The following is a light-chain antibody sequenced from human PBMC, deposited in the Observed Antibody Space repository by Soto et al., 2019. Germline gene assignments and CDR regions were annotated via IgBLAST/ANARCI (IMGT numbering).Light chain of an antibody. CDR3: QQANSFPRT. Sequence: DIQMTQSPSSVSASVGDRVTITCRASQAISTWLAWYQQKPGKAPKLLIYAASNLQTGVPSRFSGSESGTDFTLTISRLQPEDFATYYCQQANSFPRTFGQGTKVEIK. V-gene: IGKV1D-12*01. CDR2: AAS. J-gene: IGKJ1*01. CDR1: QAISTW.